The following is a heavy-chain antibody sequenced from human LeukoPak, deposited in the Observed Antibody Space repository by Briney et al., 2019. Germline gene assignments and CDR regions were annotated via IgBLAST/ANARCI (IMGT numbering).Heavy chain of an antibody. V-gene: IGHV1-46*01. D-gene: IGHD3-10*01. CDR3: ARDFAYGSGSTHFDY. CDR1: GYTFTSYY. Sequence: ASVKVSCKASGYTFTSYYLHWVRQAPGQGLEWMGIINPSSDSTKYAQKFQGRVTMTRDTSTSTVYMELRSLRSEDTAVYYCARDFAYGSGSTHFDYWGQGTLVTVSS. J-gene: IGHJ4*02. CDR2: INPSSDST.